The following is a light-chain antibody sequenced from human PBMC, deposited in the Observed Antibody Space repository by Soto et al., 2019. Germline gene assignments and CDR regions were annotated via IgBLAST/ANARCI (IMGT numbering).Light chain of an antibody. Sequence: DIQMTQSPSSLSASVGDRVTITCRTSQSVSIDVNWYQQKPGKAPILLIYASSSLQSGAPSRFSGSGSGTDFTLTISSLEPEDFATYYCQQSYSTPTFGQGTKVDIK. V-gene: IGKV1-39*01. CDR3: QQSYSTPT. CDR1: QSVSID. J-gene: IGKJ2*01. CDR2: ASS.